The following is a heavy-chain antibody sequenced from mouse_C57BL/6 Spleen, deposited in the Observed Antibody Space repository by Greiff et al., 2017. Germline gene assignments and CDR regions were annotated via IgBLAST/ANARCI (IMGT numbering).Heavy chain of an antibody. CDR3: ARNPDSSGYEDYYAMDY. CDR2: IWSGGST. J-gene: IGHJ4*01. V-gene: IGHV2-2*01. D-gene: IGHD3-2*02. Sequence: VKLQESGPGLVQPSQSLSITCTVSGFSLTSYGVHWVRQSPGKGLEWLGVIWSGGSTDYNAAFISRLSISKENSKSQVFFKMNSLQADATAIYYCARNPDSSGYEDYYAMDYWGQGTSVTVSS. CDR1: GFSLTSYG.